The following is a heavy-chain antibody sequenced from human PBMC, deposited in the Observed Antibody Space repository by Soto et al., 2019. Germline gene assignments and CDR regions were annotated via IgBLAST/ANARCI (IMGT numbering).Heavy chain of an antibody. CDR2: ISGSGGST. CDR1: GFTFSSYA. V-gene: IGHV3-23*01. Sequence: EVQLLESGGGLVQPGGSLRLSCAAPGFTFSSYAMSWVRQAPGKGLEWVSAISGSGGSTYYADSVKGRFTISRDNSKNTLYLQMNSLRAEDTAVYYCAKVIRDSSGYYSYYFDYWGQGTLVTVSS. J-gene: IGHJ4*02. D-gene: IGHD3-22*01. CDR3: AKVIRDSSGYYSYYFDY.